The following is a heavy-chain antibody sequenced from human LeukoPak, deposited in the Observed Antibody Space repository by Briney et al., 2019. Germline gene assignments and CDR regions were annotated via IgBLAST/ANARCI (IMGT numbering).Heavy chain of an antibody. Sequence: PGGSLRLSCAASGFTFSDYWMSWVRQAPGKGLEWEANIQQDGSEKYYVDSVKGRFTISRDNAKKSLFLQVSSLRGEDTAVYYCARDRGFSYGIDFWGQGTLVTVSS. J-gene: IGHJ4*02. V-gene: IGHV3-7*04. CDR1: GFTFSDYW. CDR2: IQQDGSEK. D-gene: IGHD5-18*01. CDR3: ARDRGFSYGIDF.